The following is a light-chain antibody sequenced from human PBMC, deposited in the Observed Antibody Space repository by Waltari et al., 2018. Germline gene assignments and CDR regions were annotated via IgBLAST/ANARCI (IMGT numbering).Light chain of an antibody. Sequence: QSVLTQPPSASGTPGQRVTISCSGSSSNIGSNYVYWYQQLPATAPKLPNYRNNQRPAGVPDRFSGSKSGTAASLAISGLRSEDEADYYCAAWDDSLSAWVFGGGTKLTVL. CDR2: RNN. CDR3: AAWDDSLSAWV. CDR1: SSNIGSNY. J-gene: IGLJ3*02. V-gene: IGLV1-47*01.